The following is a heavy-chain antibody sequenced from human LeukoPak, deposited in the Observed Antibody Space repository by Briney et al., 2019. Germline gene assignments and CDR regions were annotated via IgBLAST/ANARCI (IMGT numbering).Heavy chain of an antibody. CDR3: ARNLMHTYYYGSGTGADYYYYMDV. J-gene: IGHJ6*03. CDR1: GYTFISYG. Sequence: ASVKVSCKASGYTFISYGISWVRQAPGQGLEWMGWISPYNGNTNYAQKLQGRVTMTTDTSTSTAYMELRSLRSDDTAVYYCARNLMHTYYYGSGTGADYYYYMDVWGKGTTVTVSS. CDR2: ISPYNGNT. D-gene: IGHD3-10*01. V-gene: IGHV1-18*01.